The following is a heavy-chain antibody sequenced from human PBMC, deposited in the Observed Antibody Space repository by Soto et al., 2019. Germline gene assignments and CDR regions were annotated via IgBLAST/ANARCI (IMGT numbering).Heavy chain of an antibody. Sequence: ESGGGVVQPGSSLRLSCAASGFAFRSYGMNWVRQAPGKGLEWVALISYDGEKEYYADSVKGRFTISRDNSDNTLFLRMTSLTSDDSGVYFCAKAGFTVSGEGFDPWGQGTRVTVSS. CDR3: AKAGFTVSGEGFDP. CDR1: GFAFRSYG. V-gene: IGHV3-30*18. CDR2: ISYDGEKE. D-gene: IGHD3-3*01. J-gene: IGHJ5*02.